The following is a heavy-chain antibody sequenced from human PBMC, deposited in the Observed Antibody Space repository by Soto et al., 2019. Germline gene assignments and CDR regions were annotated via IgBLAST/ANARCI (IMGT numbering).Heavy chain of an antibody. V-gene: IGHV3-15*01. CDR2: IKSKTDGGTT. D-gene: IGHD2-2*01. J-gene: IGHJ6*02. CDR1: GFTFSNAW. CDR3: TSHTLRYCSSTSCHVYGMDV. Sequence: GGSLRLSCAASGFTFSNAWMSWVRQAPGKGLEWVGRIKSKTDGGTTDYTAPVKGRFTISRDDSKNTLYLQMNSLKTEDTAVYSCTSHTLRYCSSTSCHVYGMDVWGQGTTVTVSS.